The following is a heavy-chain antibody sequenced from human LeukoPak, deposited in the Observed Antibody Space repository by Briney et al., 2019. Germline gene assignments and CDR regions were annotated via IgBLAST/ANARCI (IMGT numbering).Heavy chain of an antibody. V-gene: IGHV4-34*01. Sequence: SETLSLTCAVYGGSFSGYYWSWIRQPPGKGLEWIGEINHSGSTSYNPSLKSRVTISVDTPKNQFSLKLSSVTAADTAVYYCARSGEYPAYYYGMDVWGQGTTVTVSS. CDR2: INHSGST. D-gene: IGHD2/OR15-2a*01. CDR1: GGSFSGYY. J-gene: IGHJ6*02. CDR3: ARSGEYPAYYYGMDV.